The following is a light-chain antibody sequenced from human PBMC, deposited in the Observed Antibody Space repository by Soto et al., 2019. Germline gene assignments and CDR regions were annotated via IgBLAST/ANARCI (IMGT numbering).Light chain of an antibody. V-gene: IGLV2-14*01. Sequence: QSVLTQPASVSGSPGQSITISCTGTSSDVGAYTSVSWYQQHPGKAPKLIIYEVSNRPPGVSTRFSGSKSASTASLTISGIQAEDEAHYYCSSYTSGNRDYVVATGTKVTVL. CDR3: SSYTSGNRDYV. CDR1: SSDVGAYTS. CDR2: EVS. J-gene: IGLJ1*01.